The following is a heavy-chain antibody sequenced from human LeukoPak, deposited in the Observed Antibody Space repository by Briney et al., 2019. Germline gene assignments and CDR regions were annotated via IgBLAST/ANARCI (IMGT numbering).Heavy chain of an antibody. CDR2: ISYDGSNK. CDR1: GFTFSSYA. D-gene: IGHD4-11*01. Sequence: PGGSLRLSCAASGFTFSSYAMHWVRQAPGKGLEWVAVISYDGSNKYYADSVKGRFTISRDSSKNTLYLQMNSLRAEDTAVYYCARVPTHYYYGMDVWGQGTTVTVSS. J-gene: IGHJ6*02. V-gene: IGHV3-30-3*01. CDR3: ARVPTHYYYGMDV.